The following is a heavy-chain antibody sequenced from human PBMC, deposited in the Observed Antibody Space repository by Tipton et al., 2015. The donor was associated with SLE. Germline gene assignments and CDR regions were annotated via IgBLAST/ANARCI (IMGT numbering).Heavy chain of an antibody. Sequence: SLRLSCAASGFSFSTYVMHWVRQAPGKGLEYVSAISNNGDSTYYANSVKGRFTISRDNSKKTLYLQMDSLRAEDMGVYFCARDSSCSSAKCYHYHGMDVWGQGTTVTVSS. V-gene: IGHV3-64*01. CDR3: ARDSSCSSAKCYHYHGMDV. CDR2: ISNNGDST. J-gene: IGHJ6*02. CDR1: GFSFSTYV. D-gene: IGHD2-2*01.